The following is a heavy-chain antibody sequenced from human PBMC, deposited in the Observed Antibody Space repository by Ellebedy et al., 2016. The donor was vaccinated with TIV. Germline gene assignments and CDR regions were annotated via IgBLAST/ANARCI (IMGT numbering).Heavy chain of an antibody. V-gene: IGHV4-39*02. J-gene: IGHJ4*02. CDR1: GGSISSSSYY. Sequence: GSLRLXCTVSGGSISSSSYYWGWIRQPPGKGLEWIGSIYYSGSTYYNPSLKSRVTISVDTSKNQFSLKLSSVTAADTAVYYCARDYGGNSATEYYFDYWGQGTLVTVSS. D-gene: IGHD4-23*01. CDR2: IYYSGST. CDR3: ARDYGGNSATEYYFDY.